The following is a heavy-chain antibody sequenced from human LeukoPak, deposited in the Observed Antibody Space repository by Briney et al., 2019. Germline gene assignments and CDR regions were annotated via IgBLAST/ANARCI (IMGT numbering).Heavy chain of an antibody. CDR3: ARDRDFLDY. CDR1: GGSISSYY. V-gene: IGHV4-4*07. CDR2: IYTSGST. Sequence: SETLSLTRIVSGGSISSYYWSWIRQPAGEGLEWIGRIYTSGSTNDNPSLKSRITMSVDTSKNQFSLKLSSVTAADTAVYYCARDRDFLDYWGQGTLVTVSS. D-gene: IGHD3-3*01. J-gene: IGHJ4*02.